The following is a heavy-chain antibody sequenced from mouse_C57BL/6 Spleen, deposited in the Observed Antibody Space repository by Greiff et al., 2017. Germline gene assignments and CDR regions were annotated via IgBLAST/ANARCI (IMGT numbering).Heavy chain of an antibody. CDR2: ISGGGGNT. Sequence: EVQLVESGGGLVKPGGSLKLSCAASGFTFSSYTMSWVRQTPEKRLEWVATISGGGGNTYYPDSVKGRFTISRDNAKNTLYLQMSSLRSEDTALYYCARQIVITTVVDFDYWGQGTTLTVSS. D-gene: IGHD1-1*01. CDR1: GFTFSSYT. CDR3: ARQIVITTVVDFDY. V-gene: IGHV5-9*01. J-gene: IGHJ2*01.